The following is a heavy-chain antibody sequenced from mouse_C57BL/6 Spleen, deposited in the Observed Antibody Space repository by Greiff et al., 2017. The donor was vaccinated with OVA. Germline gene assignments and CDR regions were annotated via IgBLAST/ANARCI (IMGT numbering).Heavy chain of an antibody. V-gene: IGHV5-17*01. CDR1: GFTFSDYG. Sequence: EVQRVESGGGLVKPGGSLKLSCAASGFTFSDYGMHWVRQAPEKGLEWVAYISSGSSTIYYADTVKGRFTISRDHAKNTLFLQMTSLRSEDTAMYYCARNYGSFYAMDYWGQGTSVTVSS. CDR3: ARNYGSFYAMDY. D-gene: IGHD1-1*01. J-gene: IGHJ4*01. CDR2: ISSGSSTI.